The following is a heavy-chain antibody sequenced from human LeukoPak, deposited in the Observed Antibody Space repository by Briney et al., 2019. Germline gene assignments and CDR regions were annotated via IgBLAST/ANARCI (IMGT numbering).Heavy chain of an antibody. CDR3: ARHLNYYGSGSYQGRFDP. V-gene: IGHV4-38-2*02. Sequence: SETLSLTCTVSGYSISSGYYWGWIRQPPGKGLEWIGSIYYSGSTYYNPSLKSRVTISVDTSKNQFSLKLSSVTAADTAVYYCARHLNYYGSGSYQGRFDPWGQGTLVTVSS. J-gene: IGHJ5*02. CDR1: GYSISSGYY. D-gene: IGHD3-10*01. CDR2: IYYSGST.